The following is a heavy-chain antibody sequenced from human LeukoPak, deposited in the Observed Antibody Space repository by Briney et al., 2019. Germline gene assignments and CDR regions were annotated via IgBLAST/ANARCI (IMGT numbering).Heavy chain of an antibody. CDR2: IYYSGST. CDR3: ARDQGARMRYYYGMDV. CDR1: GGSISSYY. V-gene: IGHV4-59*01. D-gene: IGHD1-26*01. J-gene: IGHJ6*02. Sequence: SETLSLTCTVSGGSISSYYWSWIRQPPGKGLEWIGYIYYSGSTNYNPSLKSRVTVSVDTSKNQFSLKLSSVTAADTAVYYCARDQGARMRYYYGMDVWGQGTTVTVSS.